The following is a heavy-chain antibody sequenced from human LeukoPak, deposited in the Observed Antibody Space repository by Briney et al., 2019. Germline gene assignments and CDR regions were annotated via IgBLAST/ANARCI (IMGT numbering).Heavy chain of an antibody. D-gene: IGHD3-3*01. V-gene: IGHV4-59*08. CDR3: ARGQGLDVLRFLEWLFPHGMDV. CDR1: GGSISSYY. CDR2: IYYSGST. Sequence: SETLSLTCTVSGGSISSYYWSWIRQPPGKGLEWIGYIYYSGSTNYNPSLKSRVTISVDTSKNQFSLKLSSVTAADTAVYYCARGQGLDVLRFLEWLFPHGMDVWGQGTTVTVSS. J-gene: IGHJ6*02.